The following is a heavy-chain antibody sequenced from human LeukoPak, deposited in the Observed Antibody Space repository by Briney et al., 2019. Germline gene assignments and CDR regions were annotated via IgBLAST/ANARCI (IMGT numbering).Heavy chain of an antibody. Sequence: GRSLRLSCAASGFTFSSYGMHWVRQAPGKGLEWVAVIWYDGSNKYYADSVKGRFTISRDNSKNTLYLQMNSLRAEDMAVYYCASSGYQSLQFDYWGQGTLVTVSS. CDR1: GFTFSSYG. V-gene: IGHV3-33*01. CDR3: ASSGYQSLQFDY. J-gene: IGHJ4*02. CDR2: IWYDGSNK. D-gene: IGHD2-2*01.